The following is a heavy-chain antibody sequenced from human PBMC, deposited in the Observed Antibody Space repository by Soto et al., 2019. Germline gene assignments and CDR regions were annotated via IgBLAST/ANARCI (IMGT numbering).Heavy chain of an antibody. CDR1: DDSINSDKYY. Sequence: QLQLQESGPGLVKPSETLSLTCSVSDDSINSDKYYWGWIRQPPGKGLEWIGSIYYRGNAYYNPSPQTRVTISLDKSKSQFSLKLNSVTDADSAVYFCARREGLATSSYYFDFWGPGALVTVSS. V-gene: IGHV4-39*01. CDR2: IYYRGNA. D-gene: IGHD6-6*01. CDR3: ARREGLATSSYYFDF. J-gene: IGHJ4*02.